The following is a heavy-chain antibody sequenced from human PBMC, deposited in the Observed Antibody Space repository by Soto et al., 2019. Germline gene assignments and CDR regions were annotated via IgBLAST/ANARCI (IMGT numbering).Heavy chain of an antibody. Sequence: QVQLVQSGDEVRKPGSSVKVSCQASGGTFSNSTVTWVRQAPGQGLEWMGRLIPILGLANYAQKFRGRLTITADKSTTTAYMELRSLRSEDTAIYYCARFKLGDDYWGQGTLVTVSS. CDR1: GGTFSNST. J-gene: IGHJ4*02. D-gene: IGHD5-12*01. CDR3: ARFKLGDDY. V-gene: IGHV1-69*02. CDR2: LIPILGLA.